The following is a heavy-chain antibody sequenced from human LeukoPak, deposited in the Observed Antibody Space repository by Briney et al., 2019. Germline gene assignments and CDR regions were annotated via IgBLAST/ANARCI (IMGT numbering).Heavy chain of an antibody. J-gene: IGHJ2*01. CDR2: IYHSGST. Sequence: SQTLSLTCAVSGGSISSGGYSWSWIRQPPGKGLEWIGYIYHSGSTYYNPSLKSRVTISVDRSKNQFSLKLSSVTAADTAVYYCARGSGSIDGYFDLWGRGTLVTVSS. D-gene: IGHD1-26*01. CDR1: GGSISSGGYS. CDR3: ARGSGSIDGYFDL. V-gene: IGHV4-30-2*01.